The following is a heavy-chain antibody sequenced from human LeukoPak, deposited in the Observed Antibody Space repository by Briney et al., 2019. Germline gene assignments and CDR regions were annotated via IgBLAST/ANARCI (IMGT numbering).Heavy chain of an antibody. Sequence: GRSLRLSCAASGFTFDDYAMHWVRQAPGKGLEWVSGISWNSGSIGYADSVKGRFTISRDNAKNSLYLQMNSLRAEDTAVYYCARDRTTVTTRFDYWGQGTLVTVSS. CDR1: GFTFDDYA. J-gene: IGHJ4*02. V-gene: IGHV3-9*01. D-gene: IGHD4-17*01. CDR2: ISWNSGSI. CDR3: ARDRTTVTTRFDY.